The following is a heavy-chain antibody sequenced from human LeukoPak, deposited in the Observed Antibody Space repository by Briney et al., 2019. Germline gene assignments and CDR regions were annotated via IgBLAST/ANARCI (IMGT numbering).Heavy chain of an antibody. D-gene: IGHD1-26*01. CDR2: IKSKTDGGTT. Sequence: GGSLRLSCAASGFTFSNAWMSWVRQAPGKGLEWVGRIKSKTDGGTTDYAAPVKGRFTISRDDSKNTLYLQMNSLKTEDTAVYYCTTGGSYYGWGYYYYYYMDVWGKGTTVTISS. CDR1: GFTFSNAW. CDR3: TTGGSYYGWGYYYYYYMDV. J-gene: IGHJ6*03. V-gene: IGHV3-15*01.